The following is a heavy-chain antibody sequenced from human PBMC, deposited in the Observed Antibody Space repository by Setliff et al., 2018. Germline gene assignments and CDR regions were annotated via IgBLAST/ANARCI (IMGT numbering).Heavy chain of an antibody. CDR2: IWSHGGLK. D-gene: IGHD2-2*02. V-gene: IGHV3-33*08. CDR1: GFTFNAYA. Sequence: PGGSLRLSCAASGFTFNAYAMSWVRQAPGKGLEWIAVIWSHGGLKSYVDSVKGRFTIARDNSKNTLYLQMGSLRAEDMAVYYCARSGYCSSTSCYIHMDVWGKGTTVTVSS. CDR3: ARSGYCSSTSCYIHMDV. J-gene: IGHJ6*03.